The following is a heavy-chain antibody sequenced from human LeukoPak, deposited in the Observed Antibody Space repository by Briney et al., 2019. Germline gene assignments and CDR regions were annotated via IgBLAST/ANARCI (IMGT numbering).Heavy chain of an antibody. CDR3: GRRGAGLNWFDP. CDR2: INYSGRT. V-gene: IGHV4-39*01. Sequence: PSETLSLTCTVSGGSISSTSYYWGWIRQPPGQGLEWIGSINYSGRTLYNPSLKSRVIISVDTSKNQFSLNLTYVTAADTALYFCGRRGAGLNWFDPWGQGTLVTVSS. D-gene: IGHD3/OR15-3a*01. CDR1: GGSISSTSYY. J-gene: IGHJ5*02.